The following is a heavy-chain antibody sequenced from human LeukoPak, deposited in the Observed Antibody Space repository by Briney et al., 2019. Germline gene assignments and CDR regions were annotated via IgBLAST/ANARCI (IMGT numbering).Heavy chain of an antibody. D-gene: IGHD2-15*01. V-gene: IGHV4-39*07. CDR2: IYYSGST. Sequence: SETLSLTCTVSGGSISSSSYYWGWIRQPPGKGLEWIGSIYYSGSTYYNPSLKSRVTISVDTSKNQFSLKLSSVTAADTAVYYCARDKVRDIVVVVAATPGTRGFDYWGQGTLVTVSS. J-gene: IGHJ4*02. CDR1: GGSISSSSYY. CDR3: ARDKVRDIVVVVAATPGTRGFDY.